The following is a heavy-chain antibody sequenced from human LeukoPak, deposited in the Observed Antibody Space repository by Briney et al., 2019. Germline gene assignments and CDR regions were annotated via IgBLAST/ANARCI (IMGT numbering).Heavy chain of an antibody. V-gene: IGHV4-59*01. Sequence: MASETLSLTCTVSGGSISSYYWSWIRQPPGKGLEWIGYIYYSGSTNYNPSLKSRVTISVDTSKNQFSLKLSSVTAADTAVYYCARGVNPLFSSSWHYLYYYCMDVWGKGTTVTVSS. CDR1: GGSISSYY. CDR2: IYYSGST. J-gene: IGHJ6*03. CDR3: ARGVNPLFSSSWHYLYYYCMDV. D-gene: IGHD6-13*01.